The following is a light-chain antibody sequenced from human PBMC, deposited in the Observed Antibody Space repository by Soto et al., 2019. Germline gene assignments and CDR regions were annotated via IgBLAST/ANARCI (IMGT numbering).Light chain of an antibody. CDR1: TSNIGAGYD. Sequence: QSVLTQPPSVSGAPGQRVTISCTGSTSNIGAGYDVHWYQQLPGTAPKLLIYGNDNRPSEVPDRFSASKSGTSASLAITGLQAEDEADYYCQSYDRSLSGSVFGVGTKLTVL. CDR3: QSYDRSLSGSV. V-gene: IGLV1-40*01. J-gene: IGLJ2*01. CDR2: GND.